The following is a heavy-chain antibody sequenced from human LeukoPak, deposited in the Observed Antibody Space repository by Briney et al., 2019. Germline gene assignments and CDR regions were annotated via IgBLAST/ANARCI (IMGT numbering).Heavy chain of an antibody. CDR2: IYHSGSP. CDR3: ARVNVNNWHSCDY. Sequence: SETLSLTCAVSGGSISSNNWWGWVRQPPGKGLEWIGEIYHSGSPNYNPSLKSRVTISVDKSRNHFSLNLSSVTAADTAVYYCARVNVNNWHSCDYWGQGTLVTVSS. V-gene: IGHV4-4*02. J-gene: IGHJ4*02. D-gene: IGHD1-1*01. CDR1: GGSISSNNW.